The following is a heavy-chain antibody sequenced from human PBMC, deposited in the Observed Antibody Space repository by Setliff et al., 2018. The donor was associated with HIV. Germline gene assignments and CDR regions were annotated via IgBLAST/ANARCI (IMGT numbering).Heavy chain of an antibody. CDR2: ISSSGETI. D-gene: IGHD3-10*01. CDR3: AYYSSGSFYLGYYYYHGMDV. J-gene: IGHJ6*02. V-gene: IGHV3-48*03. Sequence: GGSLRLSCAASGFRINNYDMNWVRQAPGKGLEWISHISSSGETIYYADSVRGRFTIPRDNAENSLYLQMISLRAEDTAVYYCAYYSSGSFYLGYYYYHGMDVWGQGTTVTVSS. CDR1: GFRINNYD.